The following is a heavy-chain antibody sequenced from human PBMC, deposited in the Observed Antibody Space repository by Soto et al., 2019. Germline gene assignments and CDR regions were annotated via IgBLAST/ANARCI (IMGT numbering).Heavy chain of an antibody. Sequence: QVQLVQSGAEVKKPGASVKVSCKASGYTFSSYAISWVRQAPGQGLEWMGGIIPIFGTANYAQKFQGRVTITADESTSTAYMELSSLRSEDTAVYYCARAGTDYYGSGSYGLDGYWGQGTLVTVSS. CDR3: ARAGTDYYGSGSYGLDGY. D-gene: IGHD3-10*01. J-gene: IGHJ4*02. V-gene: IGHV1-69*01. CDR1: GYTFSSYA. CDR2: IIPIFGTA.